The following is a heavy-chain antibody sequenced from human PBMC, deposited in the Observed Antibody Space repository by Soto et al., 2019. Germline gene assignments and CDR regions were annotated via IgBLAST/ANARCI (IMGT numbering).Heavy chain of an antibody. D-gene: IGHD4-4*01. CDR1: GYTFSSYG. V-gene: IGHV1-18*01. Sequence: APVKVSCKASGYTFSSYGISWLRQAPGQGLEWMGWISGYNGKTNYALKVHGRVTMTTDTSTSTAYMELRSLRSDDTAVYYCARDREKGGTTATTSYYCYMDVWGKGTTVTVS. J-gene: IGHJ6*03. CDR3: ARDREKGGTTATTSYYCYMDV. CDR2: ISGYNGKT.